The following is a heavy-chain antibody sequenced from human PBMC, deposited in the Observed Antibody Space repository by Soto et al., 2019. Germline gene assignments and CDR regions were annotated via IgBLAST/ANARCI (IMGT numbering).Heavy chain of an antibody. CDR1: GYSFTSYW. V-gene: IGHV5-51*01. Sequence: PGESLKISCKGSGYSFTSYWIGWVRQMPGKGLEWMGIIYPGDSDTRYSPSFQGQFTISADKSISTAYLQWSSLKASDTAMYYSARSRTGPCFYSSGHSLGAFDIWGEGTKETV. D-gene: IGHD3-22*01. J-gene: IGHJ3*02. CDR3: ARSRTGPCFYSSGHSLGAFDI. CDR2: IYPGDSDT.